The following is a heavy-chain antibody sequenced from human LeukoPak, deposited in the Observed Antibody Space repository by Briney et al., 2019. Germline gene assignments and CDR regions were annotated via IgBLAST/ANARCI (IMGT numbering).Heavy chain of an antibody. Sequence: GESLKISCKGSGYSFTSYWISWVRQMPGKGLEWMGIIYPGDSKTIYNPSFQGQVTISADKSISTAYLQWSSLKASDTAKYYCARQGFVASYGVDVWGQGTTVTVSS. J-gene: IGHJ6*02. CDR2: IYPGDSKT. CDR3: ARQGFVASYGVDV. CDR1: GYSFTSYW. V-gene: IGHV5-51*01.